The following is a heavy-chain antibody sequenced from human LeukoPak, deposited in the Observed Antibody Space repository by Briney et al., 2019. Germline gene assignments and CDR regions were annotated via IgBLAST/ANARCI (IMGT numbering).Heavy chain of an antibody. Sequence: TGGSLRLSCAASGYIFSNYAMTWVRQAPGKRLEWVSGISHNGDRIYYADSVKGRFTISRDSSKNTLYLQMNSLRPEDTALYYCTKDSVAAAGTAWFDPWGQGTLVTVSS. V-gene: IGHV3-23*01. D-gene: IGHD6-13*01. J-gene: IGHJ5*02. CDR3: TKDSVAAAGTAWFDP. CDR1: GYIFSNYA. CDR2: ISHNGDRI.